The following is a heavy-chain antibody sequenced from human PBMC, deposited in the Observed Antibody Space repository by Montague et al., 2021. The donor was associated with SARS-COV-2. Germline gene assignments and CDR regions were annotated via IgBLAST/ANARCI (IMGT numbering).Heavy chain of an antibody. CDR1: GGSISSGGYY. V-gene: IGHV4-31*03. CDR3: ARGAPGY. Sequence: TLSLTCTVSGGSISSGGYYWSWIRQHPGKGLEWIGQINYGGSTKYNPSLRSRVTISIDTSKNQFSLKLTSVTAADTAVYYCARGAPGYWGQGTLVTVSS. D-gene: IGHD1-1*01. CDR2: INYGGST. J-gene: IGHJ4*02.